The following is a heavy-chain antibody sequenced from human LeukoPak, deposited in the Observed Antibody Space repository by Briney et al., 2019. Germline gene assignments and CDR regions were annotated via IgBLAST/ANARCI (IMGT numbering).Heavy chain of an antibody. CDR3: ARGYDFWSGYLSGENWFDP. V-gene: IGHV1-69*05. Sequence: GASVKVSCKASGGTFSSYAISWVRQAPGQGLEWMGGIIPISGTANYAQKFQGRVTITTDESTSTAYMELSSLRSEDTAVYYCARGYDFWSGYLSGENWFDPWGQGTLVTVSS. CDR2: IIPISGTA. J-gene: IGHJ5*02. D-gene: IGHD3-3*01. CDR1: GGTFSSYA.